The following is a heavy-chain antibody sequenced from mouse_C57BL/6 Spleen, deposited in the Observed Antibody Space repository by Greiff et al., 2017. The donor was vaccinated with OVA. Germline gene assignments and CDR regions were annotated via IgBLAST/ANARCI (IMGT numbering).Heavy chain of an antibody. J-gene: IGHJ4*01. V-gene: IGHV1-50*01. CDR3: AKTAQATDYYAMDY. CDR2: LDPSDSYT. D-gene: IGHD3-2*02. CDR1: GFTFTSYC. Sequence: QVQLQQPWAELVKPGASVKLSCTASGFTFTSYCMQWVKQRPGQGLEWIGELDPSDSYTNYNQKFKGKATLTVDTSSSTAYMQLSSLTSEDSAVYYCAKTAQATDYYAMDYWGQGTSVTVSS.